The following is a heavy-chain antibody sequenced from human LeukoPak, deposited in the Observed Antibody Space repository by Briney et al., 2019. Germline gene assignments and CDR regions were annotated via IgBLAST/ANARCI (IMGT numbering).Heavy chain of an antibody. D-gene: IGHD6-19*01. CDR2: INPSGGTT. CDR1: GYTFTSYD. J-gene: IGHJ3*02. CDR3: ARDMTLPSVAGTSYALDI. Sequence: GASVKVSCKASGYTFTSYDINWVRQATGQGLEWMGIINPSGGTTTYAQKFQGRVTMTRDMSTSTVYMELSSLRSEDTAVYYCARDMTLPSVAGTSYALDIWGQGTMVTVSS. V-gene: IGHV1-46*01.